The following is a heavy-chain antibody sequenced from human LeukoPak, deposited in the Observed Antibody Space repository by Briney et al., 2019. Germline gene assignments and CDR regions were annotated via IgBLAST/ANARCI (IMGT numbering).Heavy chain of an antibody. Sequence: GGSLRLSCAVSGFTFSSHSMNWVRQAPGKGLEWVANIKEDGSDKYYVDSVKGRFTISRDNAKNSLYLQMNNLRAEDTAVYYCARDVGYFRFDYWGQGTLVTVSS. V-gene: IGHV3-7*01. J-gene: IGHJ4*02. CDR3: ARDVGYFRFDY. CDR1: GFTFSSHS. CDR2: IKEDGSDK. D-gene: IGHD5-18*01.